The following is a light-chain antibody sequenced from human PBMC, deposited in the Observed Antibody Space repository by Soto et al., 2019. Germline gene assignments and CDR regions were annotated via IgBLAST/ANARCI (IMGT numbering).Light chain of an antibody. Sequence: DIQMTQSPSSLSASVGDRVTITCQASQNINNYLNWYQQKPGRAPKLLIYDASNFEAGVPSRFRGSGSGTDFTFTISRLQPEDIATDYCQQYENPPTVGQVKRLEIK. CDR1: QNINNY. CDR3: QQYENPPT. J-gene: IGKJ5*01. CDR2: DAS. V-gene: IGKV1-33*01.